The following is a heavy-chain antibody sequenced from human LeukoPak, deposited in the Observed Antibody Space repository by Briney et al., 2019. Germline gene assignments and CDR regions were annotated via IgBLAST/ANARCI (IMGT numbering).Heavy chain of an antibody. J-gene: IGHJ4*02. CDR1: GGSFSGDY. CDR2: INHSGST. V-gene: IGHV4-34*01. CDR3: AKDLRLRDGYNRDY. D-gene: IGHD5-24*01. Sequence: PSETLSLTCAAYGGSFSGDYWSWIRQPPGKGLEWIGEINHSGSTNYNPSLKSRVTISVDTSKNQFSLKLSSVTAADTAVYYCAKDLRLRDGYNRDYWGQGTLVTVSS.